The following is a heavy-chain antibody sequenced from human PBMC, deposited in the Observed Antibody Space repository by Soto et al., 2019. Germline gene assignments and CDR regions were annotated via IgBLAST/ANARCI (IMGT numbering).Heavy chain of an antibody. CDR3: ARMYSSGSGWFHP. CDR2: FYSSGSI. CDR1: GYCITAGGYY. J-gene: IGHJ5*02. D-gene: IGHD6-19*01. Sequence: TLSLTGFVSGYCITAGGYYWSWIRDHPGKGLEWIGSFYSSGSIIYNPSLRSRVSISGDTSSNQFSMSLTSVTAADTARYYCARMYSSGSGWFHPWGQGTLVTVSS. V-gene: IGHV4-31*03.